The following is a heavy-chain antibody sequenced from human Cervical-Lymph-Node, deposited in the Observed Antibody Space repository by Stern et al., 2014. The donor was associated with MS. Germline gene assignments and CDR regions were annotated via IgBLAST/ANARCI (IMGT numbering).Heavy chain of an antibody. J-gene: IGHJ6*02. V-gene: IGHV3-30*03. CDR2: LSDDGNSK. D-gene: IGHD4-11*01. CDR1: GFTFSNYG. Sequence: VQLVESGGGVVQPGRSLRLACAASGFTFSNYGMHWVRQDPGKGMEWEAVLSDDGNSKYYADFVKDRFTISRDNSKNPLYLQMNSLKAEDTAVYSCARDPYSNYVMHGMDVLGQGTTVTVSS. CDR3: ARDPYSNYVMHGMDV.